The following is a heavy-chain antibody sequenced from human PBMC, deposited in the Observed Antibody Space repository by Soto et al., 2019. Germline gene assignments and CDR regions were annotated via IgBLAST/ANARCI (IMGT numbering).Heavy chain of an antibody. CDR1: GYTFTDYY. CDR3: ASVGRSGWYTPFDY. Sequence: ASVKVSCKASGYTFTDYYVHWVRQAPGQGLEWMGWINPNSGGTNYAQKFQGRVTMTGDPSISTAYMELSSLRSDDTAVYYCASVGRSGWYTPFDYWGPGIPVTVSS. J-gene: IGHJ4*02. CDR2: INPNSGGT. V-gene: IGHV1-2*02. D-gene: IGHD6-19*01.